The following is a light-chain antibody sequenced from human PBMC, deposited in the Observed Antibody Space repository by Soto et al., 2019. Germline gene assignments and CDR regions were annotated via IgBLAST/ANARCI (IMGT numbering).Light chain of an antibody. J-gene: IGLJ1*01. CDR3: SSYAGSNNHV. Sequence: QSVLSQPPAASGAPGDSVTISCTGTSSDVGGYNYVSWYQQHPGKAPKLMIYEVSKRPSGVPDRFSGSKSGNTASLTVSGLQAEDEADYYCSSYAGSNNHVFGTGTKVTVL. CDR2: EVS. CDR1: SSDVGGYNY. V-gene: IGLV2-8*01.